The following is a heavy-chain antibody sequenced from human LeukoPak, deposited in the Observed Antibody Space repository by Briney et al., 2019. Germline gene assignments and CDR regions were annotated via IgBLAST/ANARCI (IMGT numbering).Heavy chain of an antibody. Sequence: AASVKVSCKASGYTFIAYHMHWVRQAPGQGLEWMGIISPSGGSTTYAQKFQGRVTMTEDTSTNTAYMELSSLRSEDTAVYYCATIAAADRAWFDPWGQGTLVTVSS. J-gene: IGHJ5*02. CDR3: ATIAAADRAWFDP. V-gene: IGHV1-46*01. D-gene: IGHD6-13*01. CDR1: GYTFIAYH. CDR2: ISPSGGST.